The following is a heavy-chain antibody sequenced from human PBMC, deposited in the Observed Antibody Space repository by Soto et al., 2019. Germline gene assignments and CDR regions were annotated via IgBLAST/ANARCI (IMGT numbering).Heavy chain of an antibody. CDR2: IWYDGSNK. D-gene: IGHD5-12*01. V-gene: IGHV3-33*01. CDR3: ARADRRDGYTLLDY. J-gene: IGHJ4*02. CDR1: GFPFSSYG. Sequence: GGSLRLSCASSGFPFSSYGMHWVRQAPGKGLEWVAVIWYDGSNKYYADSVKGRFTISRDNSKNTLYLQMNSLRAEDTAVYYCARADRRDGYTLLDYWGQGTLVTVSS.